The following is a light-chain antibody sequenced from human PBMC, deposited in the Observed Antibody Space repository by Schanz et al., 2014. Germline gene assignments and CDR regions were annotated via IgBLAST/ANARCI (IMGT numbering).Light chain of an antibody. CDR2: DVS. V-gene: IGLV2-8*01. J-gene: IGLJ1*01. Sequence: QSALTQPASVSGSPGQSINISCTGTSSDVGGYNYVSWYQHHPGKAPKLMIYDVSKRPSGVPDRFSGSKSGNTAFLTVSGVQAEDEADYYCSSYAGSIYVFGTGTKLTVL. CDR3: SSYAGSIYV. CDR1: SSDVGGYNY.